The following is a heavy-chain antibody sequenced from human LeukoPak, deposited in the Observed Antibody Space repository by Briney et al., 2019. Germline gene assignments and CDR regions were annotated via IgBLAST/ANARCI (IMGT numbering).Heavy chain of an antibody. CDR1: GFTFSSYA. CDR2: ISYDGGNK. CDR3: ARDVVYSDTTYYYYYMDV. J-gene: IGHJ6*03. D-gene: IGHD2-2*01. Sequence: GGSLRLSCSASGFTFSSYAMHWVRQAPGKGLEWVAFISYDGGNKYYADSVKGRFTISRDNAKNSLYLQMNSLRAEDTAVYYCARDVVYSDTTYYYYYMDVWGKGTTVTVSS. V-gene: IGHV3-30*04.